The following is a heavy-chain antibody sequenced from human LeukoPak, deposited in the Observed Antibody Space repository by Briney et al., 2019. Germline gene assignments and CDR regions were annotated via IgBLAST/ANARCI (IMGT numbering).Heavy chain of an antibody. J-gene: IGHJ1*01. V-gene: IGHV3-53*01. CDR3: ARGGYYDTSGYYYVGYFQL. D-gene: IGHD3-22*01. CDR1: GFTVSNDY. CDR2: IYSGGTT. Sequence: GGSLRLSCAASGFTVSNDYMSWVRQAPGKGLEWVSVIYSGGTTYYADSVKGRFTISRDNSENTLSLQMNSLRAEDTAVYYCARGGYYDTSGYYYVGYFQLWGQGTLVTVSS.